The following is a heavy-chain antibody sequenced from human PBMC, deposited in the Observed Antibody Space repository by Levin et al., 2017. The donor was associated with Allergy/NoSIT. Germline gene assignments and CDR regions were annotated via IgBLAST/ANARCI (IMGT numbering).Heavy chain of an antibody. V-gene: IGHV1-46*01. D-gene: IGHD1-26*01. CDR3: ARGHIVGATMGPFDI. CDR2: INPGGGST. J-gene: IGHJ3*02. CDR1: GYTFTSYY. Sequence: GESLKISCKTSGYTFTSYYMHWVRQAPGQGLEWMGIINPGGGSTNYAQNFQGRVTMTRDTSTSTVYMDLSSLRSEDTAVYYCARGHIVGATMGPFDIWGQGTMVTVSS.